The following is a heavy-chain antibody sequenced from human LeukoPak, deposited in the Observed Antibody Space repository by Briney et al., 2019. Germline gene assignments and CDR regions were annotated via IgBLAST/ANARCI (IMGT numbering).Heavy chain of an antibody. D-gene: IGHD1-14*01. J-gene: IGHJ3*02. CDR3: ARVHPGYKSAFLRAFDM. CDR2: IIPIFGTA. V-gene: IGHV1-69*13. CDR1: GGTFSSYA. Sequence: SVKVSCKASGGTFSSYAISWVRQAPGQGLEWMGGIIPIFGTANYAQKFQGRVTITADESTSTAYMELSSLRSEDTAVYYCARVHPGYKSAFLRAFDMWGQGTMVIVSS.